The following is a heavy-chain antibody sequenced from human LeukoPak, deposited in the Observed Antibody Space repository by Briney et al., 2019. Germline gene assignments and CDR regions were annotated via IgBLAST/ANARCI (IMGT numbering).Heavy chain of an antibody. CDR1: GFSFSGHW. CDR3: ARGPNSNWSGLDF. CDR2: ISPTGSTT. V-gene: IGHV3-74*01. D-gene: IGHD6-6*01. J-gene: IGHJ4*02. Sequence: GGSLRLSCTASGFSFSGHWMHWARQLPGKGLVWVSRISPTGSTTSYADPVKGRFTVSRGNAKNTLYLQVNNLRAEDTAVYYCARGPNSNWSGLDFWGQGTLLTVSS.